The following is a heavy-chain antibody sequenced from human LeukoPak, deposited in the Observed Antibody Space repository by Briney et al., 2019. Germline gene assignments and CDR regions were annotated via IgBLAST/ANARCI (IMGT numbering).Heavy chain of an antibody. CDR2: INPSGGST. CDR3: ARIIAVSATWDY. Sequence: ASVKVSCKASGYTFTTDYLHWVRQAPGQGLEWMGLINPSGGSTSYAQKFQGRVTMTRDTSTSTVYMELSSLRPEDTAVYYCARIIAVSATWDYWGQGTLVTVSS. V-gene: IGHV1-46*01. D-gene: IGHD6-19*01. CDR1: GYTFTTDY. J-gene: IGHJ4*02.